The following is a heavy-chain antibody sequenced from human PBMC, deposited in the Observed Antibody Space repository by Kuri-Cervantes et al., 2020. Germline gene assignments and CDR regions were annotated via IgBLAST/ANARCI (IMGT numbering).Heavy chain of an antibody. CDR2: INPSGGST. D-gene: IGHD3-22*01. J-gene: IGHJ3*02. Sequence: ASVKVSCKTSGGTFSSHAISWVRQAPGQGLEWMGIINPSGGSTSYAQKFQGRVTMTRDTSTSTVYMELSSLRSEDTAVYYCARNYYYSSGGGDAFDIWGQGTMVTVSS. V-gene: IGHV1-46*01. CDR3: ARNYYYSSGGGDAFDI. CDR1: GGTFSSHA.